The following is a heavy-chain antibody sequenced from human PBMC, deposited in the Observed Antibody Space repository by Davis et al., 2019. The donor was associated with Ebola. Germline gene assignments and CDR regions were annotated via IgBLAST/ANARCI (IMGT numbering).Heavy chain of an antibody. D-gene: IGHD3-10*01. CDR1: GFTFSSYA. V-gene: IGHV3-21*04. CDR2: ISSGSSYI. CDR3: AKDSGMYVVDY. J-gene: IGHJ4*02. Sequence: GESLKISCAASGFTFSSYAMNWVRQAPGKGLEWVSSISSGSSYIYYADSVKGRFTISRDNAKNSLYLQMNSLRTEDTALYYCAKDSGMYVVDYWGQGTLVTVSS.